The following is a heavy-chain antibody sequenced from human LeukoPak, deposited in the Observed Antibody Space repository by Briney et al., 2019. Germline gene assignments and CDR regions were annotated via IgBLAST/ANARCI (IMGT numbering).Heavy chain of an antibody. CDR1: GFTFSNAW. J-gene: IGHJ4*02. V-gene: IGHV3-15*07. D-gene: IGHD1-26*01. CDR3: TTAAFVGATAY. CDR2: VKSKTGGGTI. Sequence: GGSLRLSCAASGFTFSNAWMNWVRQAPGKGLEWVGRVKSKTGGGTIDYAAPVKGRFTISRDDSKDTLYLQMNSLKSEDTAVYHCTTAAFVGATAYWGQGALVIVSS.